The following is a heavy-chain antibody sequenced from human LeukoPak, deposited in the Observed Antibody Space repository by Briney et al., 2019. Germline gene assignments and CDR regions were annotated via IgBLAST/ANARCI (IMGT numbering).Heavy chain of an antibody. J-gene: IGHJ4*02. D-gene: IGHD1-26*01. CDR3: ARDLGVVGATTPDY. V-gene: IGHV3-74*01. CDR1: GFTFSHYW. CDR2: IKYDGSRT. Sequence: GRSLRLSCAASGFTFSHYWMHWVRQAPGKGLVWVSHIKYDGSRTTYADSVKGRFTISRDNAKNTLYLQMNSLRAEDTAVYYCARDLGVVGATTPDYWGQGTLVSVSS.